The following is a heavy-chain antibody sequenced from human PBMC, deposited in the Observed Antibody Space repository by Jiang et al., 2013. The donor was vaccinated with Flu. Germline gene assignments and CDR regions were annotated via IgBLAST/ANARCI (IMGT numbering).Heavy chain of an antibody. V-gene: IGHV4-59*08. J-gene: IGHJ2*01. CDR3: ARQSAYFDL. Sequence: VTISVDTSKNQFSLKLSSVTAADTAVYYCARQSAYFDLWGRGTLVTVSS.